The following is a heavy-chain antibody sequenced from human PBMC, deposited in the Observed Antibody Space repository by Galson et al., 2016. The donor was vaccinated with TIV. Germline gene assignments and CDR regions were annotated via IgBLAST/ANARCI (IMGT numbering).Heavy chain of an antibody. D-gene: IGHD2-15*01. Sequence: LRLSCAASGFIFSNAWMSWVRQAPGKGLEWVGRIKGNFDGGTTDYAEPVKGRFTISRHDSKNTLFLQMNRLKTEDTAVYYCTTELGYCSGGYCYYFDYWGQGTLVTVSS. J-gene: IGHJ4*02. CDR2: IKGNFDGGTT. CDR3: TTELGYCSGGYCYYFDY. V-gene: IGHV3-15*01. CDR1: GFIFSNAW.